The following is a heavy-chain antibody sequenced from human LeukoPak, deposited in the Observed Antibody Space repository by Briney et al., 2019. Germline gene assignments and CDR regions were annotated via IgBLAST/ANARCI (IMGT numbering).Heavy chain of an antibody. CDR2: ISSSGGST. CDR3: VKDPESGSGSSYYYGMDV. J-gene: IGHJ6*04. V-gene: IGHV3-64D*06. CDR1: GFTFSSYA. D-gene: IGHD3-10*01. Sequence: GGSLRLSCSASGFTFSSYAMHWVRQAPGKGLEYVSAISSSGGSTYYADSVKGRFTISRDNSKNTLYLQMSSLRAEDTAVYYCVKDPESGSGSSYYYGMDVWGKGPAVTVSS.